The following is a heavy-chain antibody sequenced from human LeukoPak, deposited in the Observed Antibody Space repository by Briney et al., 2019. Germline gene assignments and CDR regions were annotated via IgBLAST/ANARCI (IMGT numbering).Heavy chain of an antibody. D-gene: IGHD3-9*01. Sequence: ASVKVSCKASGYTFTSYDITWVRQAPGQGLEWMGWMSPNSGNTGYAQKFQGRVTMTRNTSITTAYMELSSLTSEDTAVYYCARETTIPPHYFDYWGLGSQVTVSP. CDR2: MSPNSGNT. CDR3: ARETTIPPHYFDY. V-gene: IGHV1-8*01. J-gene: IGHJ4*02. CDR1: GYTFTSYD.